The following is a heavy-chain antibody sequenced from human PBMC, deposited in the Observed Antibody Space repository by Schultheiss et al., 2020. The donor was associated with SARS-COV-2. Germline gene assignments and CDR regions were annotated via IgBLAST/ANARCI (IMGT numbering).Heavy chain of an antibody. CDR1: GFTFSSYS. Sequence: GGSLRLSCAASGFTFSSYSMNWVRQAPGKGLEWVSSISSSSSYIYYADSVKGRFTISRDNAKNSLYLQMNSLRAEDTAVYYCARSDLEDWYFDLWGRGTLVTVSS. J-gene: IGHJ2*01. CDR3: ARSDLEDWYFDL. D-gene: IGHD1-1*01. V-gene: IGHV3-21*01. CDR2: ISSSSSYI.